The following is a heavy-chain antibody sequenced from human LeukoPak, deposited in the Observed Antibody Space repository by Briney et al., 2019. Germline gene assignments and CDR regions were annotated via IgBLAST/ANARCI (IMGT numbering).Heavy chain of an antibody. D-gene: IGHD6-19*01. CDR1: GFTFSSYN. Sequence: GGSLRLSCAAYGFTFSSYNMNCVRQAPGKGLEWVSSISSSSSYIYYADSEKGRYTISRDNAQHSLYQQMNSLRAEDTAVYYCARARGSIVVAAHYFDYWGQGTLVTVSS. CDR3: ARARGSIVVAAHYFDY. CDR2: ISSSSSYI. J-gene: IGHJ4*02. V-gene: IGHV3-21*01.